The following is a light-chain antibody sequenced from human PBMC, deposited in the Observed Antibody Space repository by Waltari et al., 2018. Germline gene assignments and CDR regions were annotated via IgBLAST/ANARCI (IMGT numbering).Light chain of an antibody. V-gene: IGKV1-39*01. J-gene: IGKJ2*01. CDR3: QQSYSTPYT. CDR2: AAS. Sequence: DIQMTQSPSSLSASVGDRVTITYRASQGISSYLNWYQQKPGKAPKLLIYAASSLQSGVPSRFSGSGSGTDFTLTITSLQPEDFATYSCQQSYSTPYTFGQGTKLGI. CDR1: QGISSY.